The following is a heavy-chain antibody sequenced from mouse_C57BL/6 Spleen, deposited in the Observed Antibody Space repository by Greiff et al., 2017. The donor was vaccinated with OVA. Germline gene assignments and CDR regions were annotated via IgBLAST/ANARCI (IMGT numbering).Heavy chain of an antibody. Sequence: QVQLQQPGAELVRPGSSVTLSCKSSCYTFTSYWMHWVKQRPIQGLDWIGNIDPSDSEPHYNQKFKDKATLTVDKSSSTAYMQLSSLTSEDSAVYYCARRENGYDGSDYWGQGTTLTVSS. V-gene: IGHV1-52*01. CDR3: ARRENGYDGSDY. J-gene: IGHJ2*01. D-gene: IGHD2-2*01. CDR2: IDPSDSEP. CDR1: CYTFTSYW.